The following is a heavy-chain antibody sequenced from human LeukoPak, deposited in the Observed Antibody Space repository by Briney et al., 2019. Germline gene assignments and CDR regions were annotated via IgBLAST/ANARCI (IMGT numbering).Heavy chain of an antibody. CDR1: GFTVISNL. CDR2: IYSGGVT. CDR3: ARGAYRISWPGIDY. V-gene: IGHV3-53*01. J-gene: IGHJ4*02. D-gene: IGHD3-16*02. Sequence: GGSLRLSCAASGFTVISNLMTWVRQSPGRGLEWLSSIYSGGVTYYADSVKGRFTISRDHSNNSVSLQMTNLRVEDTAIYYCARGAYRISWPGIDYWGQGTLVTVSS.